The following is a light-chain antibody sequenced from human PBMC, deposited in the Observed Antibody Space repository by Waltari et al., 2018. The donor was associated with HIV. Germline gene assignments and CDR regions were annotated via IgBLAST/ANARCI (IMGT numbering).Light chain of an antibody. Sequence: VLLTQSPVTLSVSPGDRVTLSCRASQNIGSYLAWYQQKTAKSPSLLVYAASIRAPVIPARFTGSGSGTDFNLIIDGLQPDDCAVYYCHQYNDWPRSTFGQGTKVEIK. J-gene: IGKJ2*01. CDR2: AAS. CDR3: HQYNDWPRST. V-gene: IGKV3D-15*01. CDR1: QNIGSY.